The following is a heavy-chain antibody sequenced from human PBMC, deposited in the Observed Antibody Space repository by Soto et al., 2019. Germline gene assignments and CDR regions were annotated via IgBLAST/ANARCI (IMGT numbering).Heavy chain of an antibody. CDR3: ARSQGSSTSLEIYYYYYYGMDV. CDR1: GGNFGSYA. D-gene: IGHD2-2*01. V-gene: IGHV1-69*01. Sequence: QVQLVQSGAEVKKPGSSVKVSCKASGGNFGSYAISWVRQAPGQGLEWMGGIIPIPGTANYAQKFQGRVTIAADESTSTAYMELSSLRSEDTAVYYCARSQGSSTSLEIYYYYYYGMDVWGQGTTFTVSS. J-gene: IGHJ6*02. CDR2: IIPIPGTA.